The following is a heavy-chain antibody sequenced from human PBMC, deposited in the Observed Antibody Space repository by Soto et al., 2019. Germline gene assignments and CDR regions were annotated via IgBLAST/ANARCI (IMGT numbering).Heavy chain of an antibody. Sequence: QVQLVQSGAELRKPGASVKVSCKASGGTFSDFTSNWVRQAPGQRLEWMGGIIPIFDTANYAEKFQGRVTITADESTSTSVMEVSSLRSEDTAVYYCARNGTQTGYSYGMDVWGQGTMVTVSS. CDR1: GGTFSDFT. D-gene: IGHD1-1*01. J-gene: IGHJ6*02. CDR3: ARNGTQTGYSYGMDV. CDR2: IIPIFDTA. V-gene: IGHV1-69*01.